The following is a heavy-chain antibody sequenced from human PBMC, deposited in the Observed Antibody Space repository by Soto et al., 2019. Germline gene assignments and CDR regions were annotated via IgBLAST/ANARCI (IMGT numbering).Heavy chain of an antibody. V-gene: IGHV1-69*13. J-gene: IGHJ6*02. CDR3: AREGGIVVVVAATFHYYGMDV. Sequence: SVKVSCKASGGTFSSYAISWVRQAPGQGLEWMGGIIPIFGTANYAQKFQGRVTITADESTSTAYMELSSLRSEDTAVYYCAREGGIVVVVAATFHYYGMDVWGQGTTVTVS. CDR1: GGTFSSYA. D-gene: IGHD2-15*01. CDR2: IIPIFGTA.